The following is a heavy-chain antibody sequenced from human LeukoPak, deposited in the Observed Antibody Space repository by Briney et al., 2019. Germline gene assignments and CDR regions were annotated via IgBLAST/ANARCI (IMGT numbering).Heavy chain of an antibody. CDR1: GYTFTGYY. CDR3: ATESEHYGYKASDYYYYMDV. J-gene: IGHJ6*03. CDR2: INPNSGGT. D-gene: IGHD5-24*01. V-gene: IGHV1-2*02. Sequence: ASVNVSCKASGYTFTGYYMHWVRQAPGQGLEWMGWINPNSGGTNYAQKFQGRVTMTRDTSISTAYMELSRLRSDDTAVYYCATESEHYGYKASDYYYYMDVWGKGATVTVSS.